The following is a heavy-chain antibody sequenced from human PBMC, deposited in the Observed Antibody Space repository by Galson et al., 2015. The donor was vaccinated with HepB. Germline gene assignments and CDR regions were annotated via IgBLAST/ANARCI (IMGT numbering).Heavy chain of an antibody. CDR3: AKGGQWLDFDY. V-gene: IGHV3-30*02. Sequence: SLRLSCAASGFSFSEAGIHWVRQAPGKGLEWVAFIRLDGSDKYYADSVKGRFTISRDNSNNMLHLQMSSLRTEEMGVYYCAKGGQWLDFDYWGRGTMVTVSS. J-gene: IGHJ4*02. CDR2: IRLDGSDK. D-gene: IGHD6-19*01. CDR1: GFSFSEAG.